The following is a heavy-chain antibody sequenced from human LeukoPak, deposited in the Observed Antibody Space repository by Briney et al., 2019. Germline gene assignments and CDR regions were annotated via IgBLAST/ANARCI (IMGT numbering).Heavy chain of an antibody. Sequence: GGSLRLSCAASGFTFSNLWMSWVRQAPGKGLKWVANIKQDGSEKYYVDSVKGRFTISRDNAQNSLYLQMNSLRAEDTGIYYCAKGGHYSFFDYWGQGTLVTVSS. V-gene: IGHV3-7*03. CDR2: IKQDGSEK. D-gene: IGHD4-11*01. J-gene: IGHJ4*02. CDR1: GFTFSNLW. CDR3: AKGGHYSFFDY.